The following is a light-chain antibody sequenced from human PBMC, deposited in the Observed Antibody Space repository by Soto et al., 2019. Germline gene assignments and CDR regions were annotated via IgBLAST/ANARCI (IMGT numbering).Light chain of an antibody. V-gene: IGKV3-20*01. J-gene: IGKJ1*01. CDR2: GAS. CDR3: LQYHYWWT. Sequence: EIVLTQSPGTLSLSPGEGATLSCRASQSVSSSYLAWYQQKPGQAPRLLIYGASSRATGIPARFSGSGSGTEFTLTISSLQSEDFAVYYCLQYHYWWTFGQGTKVDI. CDR1: QSVSSSY.